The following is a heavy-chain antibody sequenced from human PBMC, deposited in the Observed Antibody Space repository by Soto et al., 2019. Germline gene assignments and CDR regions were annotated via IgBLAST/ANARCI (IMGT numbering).Heavy chain of an antibody. D-gene: IGHD6-13*01. CDR3: ARIARGSSWNRIDS. Sequence: EVQVLESGGKLIQPGGSLRLSCATSGFTFSSYAMIWVRQAPAEGLEWVSSISGSGGSTYYADSVKGRFTISRDNSKNTVYLQMDNLRVDDTALYYCARIARGSSWNRIDSWGQGTRVTVSS. J-gene: IGHJ4*02. V-gene: IGHV3-23*01. CDR2: ISGSGGST. CDR1: GFTFSSYA.